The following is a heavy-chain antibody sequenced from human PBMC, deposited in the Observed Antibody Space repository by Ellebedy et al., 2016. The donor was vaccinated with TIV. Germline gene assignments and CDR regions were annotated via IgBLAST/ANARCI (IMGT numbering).Heavy chain of an antibody. CDR3: AKRQAYGDYEYAFDI. CDR2: LYHSGST. D-gene: IGHD4-17*01. Sequence: MPSETLSLTCAVSGGSILSTNWWSWVRQPPGKGLEWIGELYHSGSTNYNPSLKSRVTISVDRSKNQFSLKLSPLTAADTAVYYCAKRQAYGDYEYAFDIWGQGTMVTVSS. J-gene: IGHJ3*02. CDR1: GGSILSTNW. V-gene: IGHV4-4*02.